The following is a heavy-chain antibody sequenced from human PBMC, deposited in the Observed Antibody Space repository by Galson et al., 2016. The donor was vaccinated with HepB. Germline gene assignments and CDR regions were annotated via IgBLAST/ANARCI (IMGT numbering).Heavy chain of an antibody. J-gene: IGHJ4*02. CDR1: GYTFTNYD. Sequence: SCKASGYTFTNYDINWVRQATGQGPEWMGWMNPNSGNTGYAQKFQGRITMTRDISISTAYMELSSLRSEDTAAYYCARNPALTGDFDYWGQGSLVTVSS. CDR3: ARNPALTGDFDY. D-gene: IGHD7-27*01. V-gene: IGHV1-8*01. CDR2: MNPNSGNT.